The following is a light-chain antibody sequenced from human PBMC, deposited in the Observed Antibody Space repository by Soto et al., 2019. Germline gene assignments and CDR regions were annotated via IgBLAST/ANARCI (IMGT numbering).Light chain of an antibody. CDR1: QNIANDY. CDR3: QQYGSSPWT. J-gene: IGKJ1*01. V-gene: IGKV3-20*01. CDR2: DAS. Sequence: EVALTQSPGTLSLSPGARATLSCRASQNIANDYLTWYQQKPGQAPRVLIYDASTRATGIPDRFSGSGSGTDLTITISRLEPEDGEMYYCQQYGSSPWTFGQGTKVDIK.